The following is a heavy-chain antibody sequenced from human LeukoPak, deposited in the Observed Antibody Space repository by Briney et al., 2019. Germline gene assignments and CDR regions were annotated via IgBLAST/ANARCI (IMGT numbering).Heavy chain of an antibody. CDR2: ISGENGNT. Sequence: ASVKVSCXTSGYSFTSYGISWVRQAHGQGPEWMAWISGENGNTNYAQKFQARFTMTTDTSTGTAYMELRSLRSDDTAVYYCARWGVHGTTTYCFDYWGQGSQVTVSS. CDR3: ARWGVHGTTTYCFDY. J-gene: IGHJ4*02. V-gene: IGHV1-18*04. CDR1: GYSFTSYG. D-gene: IGHD2/OR15-2a*01.